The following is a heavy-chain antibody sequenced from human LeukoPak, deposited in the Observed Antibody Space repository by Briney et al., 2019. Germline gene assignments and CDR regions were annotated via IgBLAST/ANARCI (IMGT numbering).Heavy chain of an antibody. CDR2: INPNSGGT. CDR3: ARTMVRGVISY. Sequence: GASVKVSCKASGGTFSSYAISWVRQAPGQGLEWMGWINPNSGGTNYAQKLQGRVTMTRDTSISTAYMELSRLRSDDTAVYYCARTMVRGVISYWGQGTLVTVSS. V-gene: IGHV1-2*02. CDR1: GGTFSSYA. J-gene: IGHJ4*02. D-gene: IGHD3-10*01.